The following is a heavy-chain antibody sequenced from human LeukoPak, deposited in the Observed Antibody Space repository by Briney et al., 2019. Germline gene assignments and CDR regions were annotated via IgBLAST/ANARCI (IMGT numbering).Heavy chain of an antibody. CDR2: ISAYNGNT. D-gene: IGHD6-13*01. Sequence: ASVKVSCKASGGTFSSYAISWVRQAPGQGLEWIGWISAYNGNTNYAQKLQGRVTMTTDTSTSTAYMELRSLRSDDTAVYYCARDLSIAAAGSGLADYWGQGTLVTVSS. V-gene: IGHV1-18*01. CDR1: GGTFSSYA. CDR3: ARDLSIAAAGSGLADY. J-gene: IGHJ4*02.